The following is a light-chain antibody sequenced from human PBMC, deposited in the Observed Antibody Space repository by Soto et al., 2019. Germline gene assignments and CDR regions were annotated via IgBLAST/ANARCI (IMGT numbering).Light chain of an antibody. J-gene: IGKJ1*01. CDR2: KAS. CDR1: QSITDW. CDR3: QYWDDYSWT. V-gene: IGKV1-5*03. Sequence: DIQMTQSPSTLSASVGDRVTITCRASQSITDWLAWYQQKPGKAPNFLLYKASNLECGVPSRFSGSGSGTEFTLTISSVQPDDFATYYCQYWDDYSWTFGQGTKVEIK.